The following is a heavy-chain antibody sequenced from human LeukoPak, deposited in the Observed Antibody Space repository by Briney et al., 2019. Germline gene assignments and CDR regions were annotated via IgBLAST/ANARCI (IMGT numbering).Heavy chain of an antibody. J-gene: IGHJ5*02. Sequence: GGSLRLSCAASGFTFSDYYMSWIRQAPGKGLEWVSYISSSGSTIYYADSVKGRFTISRDNSKNTLYLQMNSLRAEDTAVYYCAKDHSYGIEGNWFDPWGQGTLVTVSS. V-gene: IGHV3-11*04. D-gene: IGHD5-18*01. CDR3: AKDHSYGIEGNWFDP. CDR2: ISSSGSTI. CDR1: GFTFSDYY.